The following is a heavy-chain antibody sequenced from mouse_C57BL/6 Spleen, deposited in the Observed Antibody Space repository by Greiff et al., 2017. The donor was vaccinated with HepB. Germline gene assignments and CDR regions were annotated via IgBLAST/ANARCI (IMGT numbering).Heavy chain of an antibody. Sequence: QVQLQQPGAELVKPGASVKLSCKASGYTFTSYWMQWVKQRPGQGLEWIGEIDPSDSYTNYNQKFKGKATLTVDTSSSTAYMQLSSLTSEDSAVYYCARGGVEGFAYWGQGTLVTVSA. CDR2: IDPSDSYT. CDR3: ARGGVEGFAY. V-gene: IGHV1-50*01. J-gene: IGHJ3*01. CDR1: GYTFTSYW.